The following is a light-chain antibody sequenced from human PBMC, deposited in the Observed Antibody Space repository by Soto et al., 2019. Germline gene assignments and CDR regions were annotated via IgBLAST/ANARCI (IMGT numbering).Light chain of an antibody. CDR2: DAS. CDR1: QSISNY. J-gene: IGKJ1*01. CDR3: QQRDNWPPTWT. Sequence: EIVLTQSPATLSLSPGERATLSCRASQSISNYLAWYQQKPGQAPRLLIYDASNRATGIPVRFSGSGSGTDFTLTISSLEPADFAVYYCQQRDNWPPTWTFGQGTKVGIK. V-gene: IGKV3-11*01.